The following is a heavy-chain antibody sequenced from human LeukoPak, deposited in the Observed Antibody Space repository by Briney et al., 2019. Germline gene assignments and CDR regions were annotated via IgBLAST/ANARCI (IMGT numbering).Heavy chain of an antibody. CDR3: AKESDTAMANFDY. D-gene: IGHD5-18*01. CDR1: GFTFSSYG. Sequence: GGSLRLSCAASGFTFSSYGMHWVRQAPGKGPEWVAFIRYDGSNKYYADSVKGRFTISRDNSKNTLYLQMNSLRAEDTAVYYCAKESDTAMANFDYWGQGTLVTVSS. CDR2: IRYDGSNK. V-gene: IGHV3-30*02. J-gene: IGHJ4*02.